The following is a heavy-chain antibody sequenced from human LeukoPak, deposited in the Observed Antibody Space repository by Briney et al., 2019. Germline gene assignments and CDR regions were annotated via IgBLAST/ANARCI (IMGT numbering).Heavy chain of an antibody. CDR1: GFAFSSYG. Sequence: PGGSLRLSCAASGFAFSSYGMHWVRQAPGKGLEWVGFIRSKAYGGTTEYAASVKGRFTISRDDSKSIAYLQMNSLKTEDTAVYYCTREGAGKGGFDYWGQGTLVTVSS. J-gene: IGHJ4*02. CDR2: IRSKAYGGTT. V-gene: IGHV3-49*04. CDR3: TREGAGKGGFDY. D-gene: IGHD6-19*01.